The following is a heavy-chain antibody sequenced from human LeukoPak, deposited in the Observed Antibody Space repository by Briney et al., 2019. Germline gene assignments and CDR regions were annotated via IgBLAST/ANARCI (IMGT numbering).Heavy chain of an antibody. CDR2: ISDSGGST. J-gene: IGHJ6*02. D-gene: IGHD2-15*01. V-gene: IGHV3-64D*09. CDR3: VRGYSFGPYGMDV. Sequence: GGSLRLSCSASGFPFSSYAMHWVRQAPGKGLEYVTAISDSGGSTYYADSVKGRFTISRDNSKNTLYLQMSSLRAEDTAVYFCVRGYSFGPYGMDVWGQGTTVTVS. CDR1: GFPFSSYA.